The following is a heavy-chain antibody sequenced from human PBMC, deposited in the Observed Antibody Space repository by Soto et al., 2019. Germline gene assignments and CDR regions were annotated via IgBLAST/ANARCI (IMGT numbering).Heavy chain of an antibody. CDR3: ARGTVEIATMSVGPFDY. J-gene: IGHJ4*02. V-gene: IGHV1-69*12. CDR1: GGTFSSYA. Sequence: QVQLVQSGAEVKKPGSSVKVSCKASGGTFSSYAISWVRQAPGQGLEWMGGIIPIFGTANYAQKFQGRVTITADESTSTAYMELSSLRSEDTAVYYCARGTVEIATMSVGPFDYWGQGTLVTVSS. D-gene: IGHD1-26*01. CDR2: IIPIFGTA.